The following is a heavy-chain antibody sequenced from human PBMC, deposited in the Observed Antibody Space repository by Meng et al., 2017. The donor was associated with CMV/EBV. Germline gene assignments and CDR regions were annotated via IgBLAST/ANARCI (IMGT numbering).Heavy chain of an antibody. D-gene: IGHD1-7*01. CDR1: GYSFTSYW. J-gene: IGHJ4*02. V-gene: IGHV5-51*01. CDR3: ARRDGIGTKAYFDY. CDR2: IYPGDSDT. Sequence: KVSCKGSGYSFTSYWIGWVRQMPGKGLEGMGIIYPGDSDTRYSPSFQGQVTTSADKSISTAYLQWSSLKASDTAMYYCARRDGIGTKAYFDYWGQGTLVTVSS.